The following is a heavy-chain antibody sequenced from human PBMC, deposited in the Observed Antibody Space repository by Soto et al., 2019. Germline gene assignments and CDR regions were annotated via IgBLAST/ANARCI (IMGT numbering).Heavy chain of an antibody. D-gene: IGHD5-18*01. CDR2: IYTSGST. CDR3: ARGGIQLSYAFDY. J-gene: IGHJ4*02. V-gene: IGHV4-4*07. CDR1: GTSVSHYY. Sequence: QVQLQESGPGLVKPSETLSLTCSVSGTSVSHYYWSCIRQPAGKGLEHIGRIYTSGSTSYNHSLKSRVTMSMDTSPTHIYLDLTSVTAADTAVYYCARGGIQLSYAFDYWGQGILVTVSA.